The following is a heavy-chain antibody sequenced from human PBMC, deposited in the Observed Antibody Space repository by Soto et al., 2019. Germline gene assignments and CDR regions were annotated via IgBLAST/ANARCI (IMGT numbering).Heavy chain of an antibody. CDR1: GFTFSNYW. Sequence: EVQLVESGGGLVQPGGSLRLSCAASGFTFSNYWMHWVRQVPGKGLVWVSRINEDGTYRSYADFAKGRFTISRDNAKNTVYLQMNSLSAEGTAVYYSARDFTPALTPGDDFDYWGQGTLVTVSS. V-gene: IGHV3-74*01. CDR3: ARDFTPALTPGDDFDY. J-gene: IGHJ4*02. CDR2: INEDGTYR. D-gene: IGHD2-15*01.